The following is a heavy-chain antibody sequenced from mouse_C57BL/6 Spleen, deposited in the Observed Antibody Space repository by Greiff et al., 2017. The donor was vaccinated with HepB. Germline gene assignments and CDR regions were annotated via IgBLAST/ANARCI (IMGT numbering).Heavy chain of an antibody. V-gene: IGHV1-15*01. J-gene: IGHJ2*01. Sequence: VKLQQSGAELVRPGASVTLSCKASGYTFTDYEMHWVKQTPVHGLEWIGAIDPETGGTAYNQKFKGKAILTADKSSSTAYMELRSLTSEDSVVYYCTRPTVVGPLYFDYWGQGTTLTVSS. D-gene: IGHD1-1*01. CDR1: GYTFTDYE. CDR2: IDPETGGT. CDR3: TRPTVVGPLYFDY.